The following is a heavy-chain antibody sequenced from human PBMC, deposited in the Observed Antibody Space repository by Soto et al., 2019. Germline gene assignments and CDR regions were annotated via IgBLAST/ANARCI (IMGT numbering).Heavy chain of an antibody. CDR2: ISSNGGNT. D-gene: IGHD3-22*01. J-gene: IGHJ4*02. CDR3: VNGAFYDSEVRTFDI. Sequence: LRLSCSASGFTFISYAMHWVRQAPGKGLEYVSGISSNGGNTYYADSVKGRLTISRDNSKNTLYLQMSSLKAEDTALYYCVNGAFYDSEVRTFDIWGRGTLVTVSS. CDR1: GFTFISYA. V-gene: IGHV3-64D*06.